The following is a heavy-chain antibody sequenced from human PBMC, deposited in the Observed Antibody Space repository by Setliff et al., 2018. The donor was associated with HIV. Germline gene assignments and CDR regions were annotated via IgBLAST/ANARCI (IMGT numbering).Heavy chain of an antibody. CDR3: AGMFFYGSGSKSDFDY. D-gene: IGHD3-10*01. CDR2: IYNRGYT. V-gene: IGHV4-31*03. CDR1: GGSIMSDGYY. Sequence: LSLTCTVSGGSIMSDGYYWNWIRQRPGKGLEWIGYIYNRGYTYYNPSLKSRVTTSIDTSQNQFSLRLSSVTVADTAVYYCAGMFFYGSGSKSDFDYWGQGTLVTVSS. J-gene: IGHJ4*02.